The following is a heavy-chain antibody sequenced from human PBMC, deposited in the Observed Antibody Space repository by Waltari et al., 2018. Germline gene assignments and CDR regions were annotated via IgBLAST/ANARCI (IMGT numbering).Heavy chain of an antibody. CDR1: GGTFSSYA. V-gene: IGHV1-69*12. CDR2: IIPIFGTA. CDR3: ASASSGSGPTYYYYMDV. Sequence: QVQLVQSGAEVKKPGSSVKVSCKASGGTFSSYALSWVRQAPGQGLEWMGGIIPIFGTANYAQKFQGRVTITADESTSTAYMELSSLRSEDTAVYYCASASSGSGPTYYYYMDVWGKGTTVTISS. J-gene: IGHJ6*03. D-gene: IGHD3-10*01.